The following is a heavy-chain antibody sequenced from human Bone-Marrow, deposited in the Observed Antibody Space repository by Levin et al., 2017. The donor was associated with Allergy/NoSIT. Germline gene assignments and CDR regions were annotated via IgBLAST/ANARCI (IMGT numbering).Heavy chain of an antibody. V-gene: IGHV4-59*01. D-gene: IGHD1-26*01. CDR2: IYYTGGT. CDR1: GGSITNYY. Sequence: PGGSLRLSCTVSGGSITNYYWSWIRQPPGKGLEWIGYIYYTGGTNYNPSLKSRVTISVDTSKNQFSLKLSSVTAADTAVYYCARDSGRSGHATRGQGTLVTVSS. CDR3: ARDSGRSGHAT. J-gene: IGHJ4*02.